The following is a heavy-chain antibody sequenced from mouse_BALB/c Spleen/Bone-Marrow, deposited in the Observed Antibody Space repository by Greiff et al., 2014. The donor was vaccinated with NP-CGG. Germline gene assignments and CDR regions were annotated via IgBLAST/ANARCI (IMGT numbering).Heavy chain of an antibody. J-gene: IGHJ3*01. CDR3: AKPHYYGSSFAY. D-gene: IGHD1-1*01. V-gene: IGHV2-3*01. CDR2: KWGDGST. Sequence: QVQLKDSGPGLVAPSQSLSITCTVSGVSLTSYGVSWVRQPPGKGLEWLGVKWGDGSTNYHSALISRLSISKDNSKSQVFLKLNSLQTDDTATYYCAKPHYYGSSFAYWGQGTLVTVSA. CDR1: GVSLTSYG.